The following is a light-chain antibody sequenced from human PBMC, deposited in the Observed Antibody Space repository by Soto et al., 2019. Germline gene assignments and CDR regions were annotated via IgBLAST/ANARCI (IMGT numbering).Light chain of an antibody. Sequence: QSALTQPPSASGSPGQSVTISCTGSSSDVGGYNFVSWYQQHPGQAPKVMIYEVTKRPSGVPDRFSGSKSGNTASLTVSGLQAEDEADYYCSSYAGGNEVIFGGGTKLTVL. CDR2: EVT. J-gene: IGLJ2*01. CDR3: SSYAGGNEVI. V-gene: IGLV2-8*01. CDR1: SSDVGGYNF.